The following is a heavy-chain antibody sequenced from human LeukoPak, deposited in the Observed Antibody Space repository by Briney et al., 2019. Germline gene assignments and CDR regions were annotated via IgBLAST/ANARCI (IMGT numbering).Heavy chain of an antibody. CDR1: GFTVSSNY. Sequence: NAGGSLRLSCAASGFTVSSNYMNWVRQAPGKGLEWVSSISSSSSYIYYADSVKGRFTISRDNAKNSLYLQMNSLRAEDTAVYYCARSDGAAGTSYDYWGQGTLVTVSS. CDR2: ISSSSSYI. J-gene: IGHJ4*02. D-gene: IGHD6-13*01. CDR3: ARSDGAAGTSYDY. V-gene: IGHV3-21*01.